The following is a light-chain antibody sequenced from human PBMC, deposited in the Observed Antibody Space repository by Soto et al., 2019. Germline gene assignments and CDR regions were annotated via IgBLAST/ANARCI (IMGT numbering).Light chain of an antibody. CDR2: SNN. Sequence: QSVLTQPPSASGTPGQRVTISCSGSSSNIGSNTVNWYQQLPGTAPKLLIYSNNQRPSGVPDRFSGSKSVTAASLAISGLSSEDEPDYYCAAWDDSLNGVVFCGGTKLTVL. V-gene: IGLV1-44*01. CDR3: AAWDDSLNGVV. J-gene: IGLJ2*01. CDR1: SSNIGSNT.